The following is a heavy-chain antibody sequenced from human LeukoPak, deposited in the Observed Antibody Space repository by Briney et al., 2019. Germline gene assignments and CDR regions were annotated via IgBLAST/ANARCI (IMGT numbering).Heavy chain of an antibody. CDR1: GYTFTGYY. Sequence: GASVKVSCKASGYTFTGYYMHWVRQAPGQGLEWMGWINPNSGGTNYAQKFQGRVTMTRDTSISTAYMELSRLRSDDTAVYYCAREHMVRGVILTPPRGFDPWGQGTLVTVSS. V-gene: IGHV1-2*02. J-gene: IGHJ5*02. D-gene: IGHD3-10*01. CDR2: INPNSGGT. CDR3: AREHMVRGVILTPPRGFDP.